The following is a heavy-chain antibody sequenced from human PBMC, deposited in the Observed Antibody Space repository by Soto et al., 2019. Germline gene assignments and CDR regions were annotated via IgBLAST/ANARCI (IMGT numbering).Heavy chain of an antibody. CDR1: GYSFTGYY. Sequence: HEHLVQSGAEVKRPGASLKVSCKASGYSFTGYYIHWVRQAPGQGLEWMGWINPDSGATNYAQNAQARVTLTSETSISTASMDLTSLTSDDTAVYYCARGDYGTGGYPFPYFDYWGQGTLVIVSS. V-gene: IGHV1-2*02. D-gene: IGHD2-8*02. CDR3: ARGDYGTGGYPFPYFDY. CDR2: INPDSGAT. J-gene: IGHJ4*02.